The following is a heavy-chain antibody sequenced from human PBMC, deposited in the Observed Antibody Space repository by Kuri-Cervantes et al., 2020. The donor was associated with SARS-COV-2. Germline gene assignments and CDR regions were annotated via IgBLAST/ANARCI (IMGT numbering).Heavy chain of an antibody. D-gene: IGHD3-3*01. J-gene: IGHJ6*02. CDR1: GFTFSSYG. Sequence: GESLKISFAASGFTFSSYGMHWVRQAPGKGLEWVAVIWYDGSNKYYADSVKGRFTISRDNSKNTLYLQMNSLRAEDTAVYYCARDVKRITIFGVVIAYGMDVWGQGTTVTVSS. V-gene: IGHV3-33*01. CDR3: ARDVKRITIFGVVIAYGMDV. CDR2: IWYDGSNK.